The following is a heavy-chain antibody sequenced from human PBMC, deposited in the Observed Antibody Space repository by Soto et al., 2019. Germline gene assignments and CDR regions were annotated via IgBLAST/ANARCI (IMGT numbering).Heavy chain of an antibody. CDR2: IYYSGST. J-gene: IGHJ6*02. V-gene: IGHV4-31*03. Sequence: SETLSLTCTISGGSISSGGYYWSWIRQHPGKGLEWIGYIYYSGSTYYNPSLKSRVTISVDTSKNQFSLKLSSVTAADTAVYYCARHVPAAGYYYGMDVWGQGTTVTVS. D-gene: IGHD2-2*01. CDR3: ARHVPAAGYYYGMDV. CDR1: GGSISSGGYY.